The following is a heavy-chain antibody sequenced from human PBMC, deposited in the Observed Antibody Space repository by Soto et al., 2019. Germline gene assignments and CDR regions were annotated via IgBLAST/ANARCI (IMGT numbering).Heavy chain of an antibody. J-gene: IGHJ6*02. V-gene: IGHV3-66*01. CDR1: GFTVSSNY. CDR3: ARYGPGYEEDYYGMDV. D-gene: IGHD4-17*01. CDR2: IYSGGST. Sequence: EVQLVESGGGLVQPGGSLRLSCAASGFTVSSNYMSWVRQAPGKGLEWVSVIYSGGSTYYADSVKGRFTISRDNSKNTLYLQMNSLRDEDTAVYYCARYGPGYEEDYYGMDVWGQGTTVTVSS.